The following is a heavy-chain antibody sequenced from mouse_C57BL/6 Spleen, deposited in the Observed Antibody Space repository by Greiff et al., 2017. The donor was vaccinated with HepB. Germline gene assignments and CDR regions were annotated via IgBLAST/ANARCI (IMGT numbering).Heavy chain of an antibody. CDR2: IDPSDSYT. V-gene: IGHV1-50*01. CDR3: ARRDYGSSYYYAMDY. CDR1: GYTFTSYW. J-gene: IGHJ4*01. Sequence: QVQLQQPGAELVKPGASVKLSCKASGYTFTSYWMQWVKQRPGQGLEWIGEIDPSDSYTNYNQKFKGKATLTVDTSSSTAYMQLSSLTSEDSAVYYCARRDYGSSYYYAMDYWGQGTSVTVSS. D-gene: IGHD1-1*01.